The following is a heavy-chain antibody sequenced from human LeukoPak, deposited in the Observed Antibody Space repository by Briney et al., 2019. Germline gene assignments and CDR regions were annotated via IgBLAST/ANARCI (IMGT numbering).Heavy chain of an antibody. J-gene: IGHJ6*02. Sequence: GGSLRLSCAASGFTFSSYWMSWVRQAPGKGLEWVANIKQDGSEKYYVDSVKGRFTISRDNAKNSLYLQMNSLRAEDTAVYYCAGRTMTTVTTLAFYYYGMDVWGQGTTVTVSS. V-gene: IGHV3-7*03. CDR2: IKQDGSEK. CDR1: GFTFSSYW. D-gene: IGHD4-11*01. CDR3: AGRTMTTVTTLAFYYYGMDV.